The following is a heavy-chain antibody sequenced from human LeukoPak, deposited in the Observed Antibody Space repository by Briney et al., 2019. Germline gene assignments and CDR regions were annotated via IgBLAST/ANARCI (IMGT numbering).Heavy chain of an antibody. CDR3: ATSRGYGRGSVWYYSGMDV. CDR2: INDSGTS. J-gene: IGHJ6*02. D-gene: IGHD3-10*01. V-gene: IGHV4-34*01. Sequence: SETLSLTCVVYGASVSGYYWSWIRQPPGKGLEWLGEINDSGTSNYDPSLKSRVTISVDMSKNQVSLKLTSVTAADTAVYYCATSRGYGRGSVWYYSGMDVRGPGTTVTVSS. CDR1: GASVSGYY.